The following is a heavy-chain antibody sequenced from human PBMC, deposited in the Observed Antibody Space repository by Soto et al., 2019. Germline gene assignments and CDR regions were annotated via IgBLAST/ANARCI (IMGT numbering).Heavy chain of an antibody. CDR3: VRGGGGGQFDS. D-gene: IGHD2-21*01. CDR1: GFTFSDFY. CDR2: ISPKSNYR. V-gene: IGHV3-11*06. J-gene: IGHJ4*02. Sequence: QIQLVESGGGLVKPGGALRLSCEASGFTFSDFYMSWIRQAPGKGLEWLSYISPKSNYREYGESVKGRDTISRDNTKNSLSLQMNSLTVEDTAVYYCVRGGGGGQFDSWGQGTLVTVSS.